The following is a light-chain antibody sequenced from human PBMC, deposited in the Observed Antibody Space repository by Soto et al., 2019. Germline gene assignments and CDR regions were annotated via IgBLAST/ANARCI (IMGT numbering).Light chain of an antibody. Sequence: DIQMTQSPSTLSGSVGDRVTITCRASQGISSYLAWYQQKPGKAPKLLIYAASTLQSGVPSRFSGSGSGTDFTLTISSLQTEDFATYYCQQLTSYPRFGRGTKVDIX. CDR1: QGISSY. CDR3: QQLTSYPR. J-gene: IGKJ4*01. CDR2: AAS. V-gene: IGKV1-9*01.